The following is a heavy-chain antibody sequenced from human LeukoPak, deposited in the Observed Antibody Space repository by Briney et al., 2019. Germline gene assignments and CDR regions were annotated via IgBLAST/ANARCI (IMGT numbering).Heavy chain of an antibody. CDR3: AREYYYGSGAGGYYYYMDV. CDR1: GGSISSYY. V-gene: IGHV4-59*12. Sequence: SETLSLTCIVSGGSISSYYWSWIRQPPGKGLEWIGYIYYSGSTNYNPSLKSRVTISVDTSKNQFSLKLSSVTAADTAVYYCAREYYYGSGAGGYYYYMDVWGKGTTVTVSS. D-gene: IGHD3-10*01. CDR2: IYYSGST. J-gene: IGHJ6*03.